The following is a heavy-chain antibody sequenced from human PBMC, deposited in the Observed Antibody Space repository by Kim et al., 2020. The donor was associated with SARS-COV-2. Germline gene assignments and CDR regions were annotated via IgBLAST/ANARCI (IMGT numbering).Heavy chain of an antibody. D-gene: IGHD3-16*01. Sequence: GGSLKISCKGSGYSFTSYGIGWVRQVPGKGLEWMGVIYPGDSATRYSPSFQGQVTISADNSISTAYLQLSSLKASDTALYYCARLRWALYMATAYFDY. J-gene: IGHJ4*01. CDR3: ARLRWALYMATAYFDY. CDR1: GYSFTSYG. CDR2: IYPGDSAT. V-gene: IGHV5-51*01.